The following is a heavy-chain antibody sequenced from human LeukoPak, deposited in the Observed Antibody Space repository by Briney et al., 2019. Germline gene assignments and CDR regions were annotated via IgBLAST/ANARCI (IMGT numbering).Heavy chain of an antibody. Sequence: GASVKVSCKASGYTFTGYYMHWVRQAPGQGLEWMGWINPNSGGTNYAQKFQGRVTMTRDTSTSTVYMELSSLISEDTAVYYCARHWRAVADKKRGGWFDPWGQGTLVTVSS. D-gene: IGHD6-19*01. CDR1: GYTFTGYY. V-gene: IGHV1-2*02. J-gene: IGHJ5*02. CDR2: INPNSGGT. CDR3: ARHWRAVADKKRGGWFDP.